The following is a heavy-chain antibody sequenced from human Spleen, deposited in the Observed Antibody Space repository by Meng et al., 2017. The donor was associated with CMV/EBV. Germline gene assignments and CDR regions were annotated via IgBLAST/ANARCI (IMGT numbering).Heavy chain of an antibody. D-gene: IGHD6-6*01. CDR2: ISGSGGNT. V-gene: IGHV3-23*01. J-gene: IGHJ4*02. Sequence: GGSLRLSCAGSGFTVNNRYMSWVRQSPGKGLEWVSTISGSGGNTYSADSVKGRFTISRDNSKNTLYLQMNSLRAEDTAVYYCVKGFEYSSSSTFDYWGQGTLVTVSS. CDR1: GFTVNNRY. CDR3: VKGFEYSSSSTFDY.